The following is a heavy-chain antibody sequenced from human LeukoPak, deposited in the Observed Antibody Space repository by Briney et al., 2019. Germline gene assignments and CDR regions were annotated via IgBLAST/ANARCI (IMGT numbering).Heavy chain of an antibody. CDR2: ISYDGSNK. D-gene: IGHD6-19*01. CDR3: ARVPRQWLIPSSYGY. J-gene: IGHJ4*02. Sequence: GRSLRLSCAASGFTFSSYAMHWVRQAPGKGLEWVAVISYDGSNKYYADSVKGRFTISRDNAKKSLYLQMNSLRAEDTAVYYCARVPRQWLIPSSYGYWGQGTLVTVSS. CDR1: GFTFSSYA. V-gene: IGHV3-30-3*01.